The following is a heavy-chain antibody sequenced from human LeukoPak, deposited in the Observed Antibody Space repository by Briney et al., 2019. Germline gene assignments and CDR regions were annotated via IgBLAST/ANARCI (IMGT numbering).Heavy chain of an antibody. J-gene: IGHJ6*03. CDR1: GYTFTSYA. D-gene: IGHD6-13*01. CDR3: ARGLAAAGTNYYYYMDV. CDR2: INTNTGNP. V-gene: IGHV7-4-1*02. Sequence: ASVKVSCKASGYTFTSYAMNWVRQAPGQGLEWMGWINTNTGNPTYAQGFTGRFVFSLDTSVSTAYLQISSLKAEDTAVYYCARGLAAAGTNYYYYMDVWGKGTTVTVSS.